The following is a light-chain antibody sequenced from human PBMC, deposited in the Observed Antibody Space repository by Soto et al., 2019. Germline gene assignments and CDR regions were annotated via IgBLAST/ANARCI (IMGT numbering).Light chain of an antibody. CDR3: QHYNSSWT. V-gene: IGKV1-5*01. J-gene: IGKJ1*01. CDR1: QSIRTW. CDR2: DAS. Sequence: VTLTFRASQSIRTWLSWYQQKPGTAPQLLIYDASDLESGAPSRFSGSGFGTDFTLTITRLQPDDSATYYCQHYNSSWTFGQGTQVDIK.